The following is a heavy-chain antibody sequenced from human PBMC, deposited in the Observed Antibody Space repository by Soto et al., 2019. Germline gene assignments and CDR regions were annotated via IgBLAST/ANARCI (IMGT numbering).Heavy chain of an antibody. CDR1: GFTFSSYG. V-gene: IGHV3-33*01. D-gene: IGHD6-19*01. J-gene: IGHJ4*02. CDR3: ARDLTRAVAGTLFFDY. Sequence: SGGSLRLSCAASGFTFSSYGMHWVRQAPGKGLEWVAVIWYDGSNKYYADSVKGRFTISRDNSKNTLYLQMNSLRAEDTAVYYCARDLTRAVAGTLFFDYWGQGTLVTVSS. CDR2: IWYDGSNK.